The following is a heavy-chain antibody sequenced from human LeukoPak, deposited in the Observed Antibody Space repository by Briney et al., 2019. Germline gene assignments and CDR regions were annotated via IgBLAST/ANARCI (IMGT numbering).Heavy chain of an antibody. V-gene: IGHV4-59*01. D-gene: IGHD1-1*01. J-gene: IGHJ4*02. CDR3: ARFGSGLWYNDY. Sequence: PSETLSLTCAVSGASITSYYWTWIRQSPGKGLEWIGYIYHTGNIKYNPSLNSRVTISIDTSKNQFSLKLSSVTAADTAVYYCARFGSGLWYNDYWGQGTLVTVSS. CDR2: IYHTGNI. CDR1: GASITSYY.